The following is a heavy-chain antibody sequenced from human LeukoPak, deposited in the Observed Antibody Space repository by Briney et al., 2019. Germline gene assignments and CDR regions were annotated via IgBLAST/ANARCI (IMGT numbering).Heavy chain of an antibody. Sequence: PSETLSLTCTVSGGSISSYYWSWIRQPPGKGLEWIGYIHYSGSTSYNPSLKSRVTISVDTSKNHFSLKLNSVTAADTAVYYCAKPSNYYGSATDAFDFWGQGTMVTVSS. CDR2: IHYSGST. V-gene: IGHV4-59*12. CDR3: AKPSNYYGSATDAFDF. D-gene: IGHD3-10*01. CDR1: GGSISSYY. J-gene: IGHJ3*01.